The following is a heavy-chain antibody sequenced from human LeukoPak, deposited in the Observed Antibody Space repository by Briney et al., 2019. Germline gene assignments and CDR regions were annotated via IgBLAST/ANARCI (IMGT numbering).Heavy chain of an antibody. Sequence: SETLSLTCTVSGGSISSSSYYWGWIRQPPGKGLEWIGSIYYSGSTYYNPSLKSRVTISVDTSKNQFTLRLTSVTAADTAVYFCVRLGVVGLDQNWFDPWGQGTLVSVSS. CDR1: GGSISSSSYY. J-gene: IGHJ5*02. V-gene: IGHV4-39*06. D-gene: IGHD1-26*01. CDR3: VRLGVVGLDQNWFDP. CDR2: IYYSGST.